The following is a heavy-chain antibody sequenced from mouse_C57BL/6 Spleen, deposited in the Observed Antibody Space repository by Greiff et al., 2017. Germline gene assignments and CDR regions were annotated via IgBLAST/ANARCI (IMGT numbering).Heavy chain of an antibody. CDR3: ARGGYDYPYWYFDV. J-gene: IGHJ1*03. Sequence: QVQLQQPGAELVKPGASVKMSCKASGYTFTSYWITWVKQRPGQGLEWIGDIYPGSGSTNYNEKFKSKATLTVETSSSTAYMQLSSLTSEDSAVYYCARGGYDYPYWYFDVWGTGTTVTVSS. CDR1: GYTFTSYW. V-gene: IGHV1-55*01. CDR2: IYPGSGST. D-gene: IGHD2-4*01.